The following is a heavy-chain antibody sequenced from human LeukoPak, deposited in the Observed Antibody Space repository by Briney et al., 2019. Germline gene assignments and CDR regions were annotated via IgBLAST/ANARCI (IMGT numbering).Heavy chain of an antibody. CDR3: ARDRMITIFGVVPTDAFDI. V-gene: IGHV3-21*01. D-gene: IGHD3-3*01. CDR2: ISSSSSYI. Sequence: GGSLRLSCAASGFTFSSYAMHWVRQAPGKGLEWVSSISSSSSYIYYADSVKGRFTISRDNAKNSLYLQMNSLRAEDTAVYYCARDRMITIFGVVPTDAFDIWGQGTMVTVSS. J-gene: IGHJ3*02. CDR1: GFTFSSYA.